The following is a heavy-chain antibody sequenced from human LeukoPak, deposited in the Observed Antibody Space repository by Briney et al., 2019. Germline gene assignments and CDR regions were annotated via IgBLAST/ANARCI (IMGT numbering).Heavy chain of an antibody. Sequence: GRSLRLSCAASGFTFADYAMPWVRQAPGKGLEWVSGISWNSGSMGYADSVKGRFTISRDNAKNSLYLQMNSLRAEDTALYYCAKDLYTGYFDAFDMWGQGTMVTVSS. V-gene: IGHV3-9*01. J-gene: IGHJ3*02. CDR3: AKDLYTGYFDAFDM. CDR1: GFTFADYA. CDR2: ISWNSGSM. D-gene: IGHD1-26*01.